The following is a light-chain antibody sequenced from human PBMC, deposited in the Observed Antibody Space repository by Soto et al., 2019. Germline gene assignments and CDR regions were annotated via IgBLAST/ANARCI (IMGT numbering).Light chain of an antibody. V-gene: IGKV3-11*01. CDR1: QSVSSY. J-gene: IGKJ5*01. CDR3: QQRSNWPVT. Sequence: EIVLTQSPATLSLSPGERATLSCRASQSVSSYLAWYQQKPGQAPRLLIYDASNRATGIPAMFSGSGSGTDFTLTISSLEPEDFAVYYCQQRSNWPVTFGQWTRLEIK. CDR2: DAS.